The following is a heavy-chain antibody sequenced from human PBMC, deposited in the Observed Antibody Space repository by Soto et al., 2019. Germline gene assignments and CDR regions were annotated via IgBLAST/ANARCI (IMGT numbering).Heavy chain of an antibody. CDR1: GGSISSSSYY. CDR2: IYYSGST. D-gene: IGHD3-10*01. J-gene: IGHJ4*02. CDR3: AGGMVRGVITFDY. Sequence: SESLSLTCTVSGGSISSSSYYWGWIRQPPGKGLEWIGSIYYSGSTYYNPSLKSRVTISVDTSKNQFSLKLSSVTAADTAVYYCAGGMVRGVITFDYWGQGTLVTVSS. V-gene: IGHV4-39*01.